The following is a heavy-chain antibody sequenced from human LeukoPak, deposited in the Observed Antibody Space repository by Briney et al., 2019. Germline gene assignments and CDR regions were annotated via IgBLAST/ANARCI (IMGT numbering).Heavy chain of an antibody. V-gene: IGHV1-8*01. Sequence: ASVKVSCKASGYTFTSYDINWVRQATGQGLEWMGWMNSNSGNTGYAQKFQGRVTMTRNTSISTAYMELSSLRSEDTAVYYCARANWWELYGDDYWGQGTLVTVSS. J-gene: IGHJ4*02. CDR1: GYTFTSYD. D-gene: IGHD1-26*01. CDR3: ARANWWELYGDDY. CDR2: MNSNSGNT.